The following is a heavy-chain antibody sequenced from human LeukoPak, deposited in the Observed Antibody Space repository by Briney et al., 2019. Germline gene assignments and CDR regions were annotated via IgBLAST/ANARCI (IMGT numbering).Heavy chain of an antibody. CDR1: GYTFTSYY. CDR3: ARDGPRGYSYGYPKHPIPWDY. D-gene: IGHD5-18*01. CDR2: INPSGGST. Sequence: GASVKVSCKASGYTFTSYYMHWVRQAPGQGLEWMGIINPSGGSTSYAQKFQGRVTMTRDTSTSTVYMELSSLRSEDTAVYYCARDGPRGYSYGYPKHPIPWDYWGQGTLVTVSS. J-gene: IGHJ4*02. V-gene: IGHV1-46*01.